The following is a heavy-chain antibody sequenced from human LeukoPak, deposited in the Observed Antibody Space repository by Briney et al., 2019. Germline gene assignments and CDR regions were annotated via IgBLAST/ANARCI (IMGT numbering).Heavy chain of an antibody. J-gene: IGHJ6*02. V-gene: IGHV4-59*08. Sequence: SETLSLTCTVSGCSISSYYWSWIRQPPGKGLEGIGYIYYSGSTNYNPSLKSRVTISVDTYKTQFPLTVSSVTAADTAVYYCARHRAGPIALAKTPNAYYYGMDVWGQGTTVTVSS. CDR3: ARHRAGPIALAKTPNAYYYGMDV. CDR1: GCSISSYY. D-gene: IGHD1-14*01. CDR2: IYYSGST.